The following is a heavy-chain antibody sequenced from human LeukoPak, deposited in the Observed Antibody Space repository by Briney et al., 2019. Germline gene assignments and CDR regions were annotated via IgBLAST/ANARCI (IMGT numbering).Heavy chain of an antibody. CDR2: ISYDGSNK. CDR1: GFTFSSYA. Sequence: GGSLRLSCAASGFTFSSYAMHWVRQAPGKGLEWVAVISYDGSNKFYADSVKGRFTLSRDNSKNTLYLQMNSLRVEDTAVYYCAREGSGEGYSFDYWGQGTLVTVSS. J-gene: IGHJ4*02. CDR3: AREGSGEGYSFDY. V-gene: IGHV3-30*14. D-gene: IGHD2-15*01.